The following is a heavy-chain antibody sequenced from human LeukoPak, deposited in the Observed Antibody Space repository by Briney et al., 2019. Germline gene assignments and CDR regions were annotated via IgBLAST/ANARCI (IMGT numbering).Heavy chain of an antibody. D-gene: IGHD2-15*01. CDR3: ARDGSCSGGSCAMDGWFDP. CDR2: IGGFTGHT. Sequence: ASVKVSCKTSGYSFTSYGVTWVRQAPGQGLEWMGWIGGFTGHTNYVQKFQGRVTMTTDTSTSTAYMELRSLTSDDTAVYYCARDGSCSGGSCAMDGWFDPWGQGTLVTVSS. V-gene: IGHV1-18*01. J-gene: IGHJ5*02. CDR1: GYSFTSYG.